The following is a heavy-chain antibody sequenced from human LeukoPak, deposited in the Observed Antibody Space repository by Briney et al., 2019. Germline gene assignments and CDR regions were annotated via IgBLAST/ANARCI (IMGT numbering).Heavy chain of an antibody. Sequence: PGGSLRLSCAASGFTFSSYGMHWVRQAPGKGLAWVSVIRSDGSITTYADSVKGRFTISRDTAKNTLYLQMNSLRAEDTAVYYCARDGRSGNFDKWGQGTLVSVSS. CDR2: IRSDGSIT. CDR3: ARDGRSGNFDK. D-gene: IGHD1-26*01. CDR1: GFTFSSYG. V-gene: IGHV3-74*01. J-gene: IGHJ4*02.